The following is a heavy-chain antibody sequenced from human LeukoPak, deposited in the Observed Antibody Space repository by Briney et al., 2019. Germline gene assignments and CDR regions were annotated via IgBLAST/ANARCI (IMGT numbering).Heavy chain of an antibody. CDR3: ARDDGIAAAAIEYFQH. CDR1: GGSISSYY. Sequence: SETLSLTCAVSGGSISSYYWSWIRQPAGKGLEWIGRIYTSGSTNYNPSLKSRVTMSVDTSKNQFSLKLSSVTAADTAVYYCARDDGIAAAAIEYFQHWGQGTLVTVSS. J-gene: IGHJ1*01. CDR2: IYTSGST. V-gene: IGHV4-4*07. D-gene: IGHD6-13*01.